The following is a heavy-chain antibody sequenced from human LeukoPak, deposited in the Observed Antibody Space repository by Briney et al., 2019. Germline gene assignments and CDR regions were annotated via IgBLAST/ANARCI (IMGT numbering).Heavy chain of an antibody. D-gene: IGHD3-10*01. V-gene: IGHV3-48*01. J-gene: IGHJ6*03. Sequence: GGSLTLSCAASGFTFSGHSMNWVRRAPGKGLEWLSYISSSNMTIHYADSVNGRFSVSRDNDKSVLSLQMNRLRAEDTAVYFCAKDLRIRGITFYYYMDVWGKGTTVTVS. CDR1: GFTFSGHS. CDR2: ISSSNMTI. CDR3: AKDLRIRGITFYYYMDV.